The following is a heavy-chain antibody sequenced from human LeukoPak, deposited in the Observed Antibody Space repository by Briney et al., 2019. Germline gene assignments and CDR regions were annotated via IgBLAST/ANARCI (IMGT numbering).Heavy chain of an antibody. Sequence: SETLSLTCTVSGVSIRDYFWTWIRQPPGKGLEWIGYMYYSGSTNYNPSLKSRVTILLDTSKNQFSLRLSSVTAADTAMYYCTRGYSGSGSYYYYFDYWGQGTLVTVSS. V-gene: IGHV4-59*01. CDR3: TRGYSGSGSYYYYFDY. CDR1: GVSIRDYF. J-gene: IGHJ4*02. D-gene: IGHD3-10*01. CDR2: MYYSGST.